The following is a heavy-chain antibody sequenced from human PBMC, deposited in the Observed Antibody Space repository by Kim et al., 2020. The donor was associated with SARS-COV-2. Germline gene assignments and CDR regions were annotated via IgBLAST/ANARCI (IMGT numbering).Heavy chain of an antibody. CDR2: INSDGSST. CDR3: ARGRITIFGVVGGNWFDP. CDR1: GFTFSSYW. J-gene: IGHJ5*02. Sequence: GGSLRLSCAASGFTFSSYWMHWVRQAPGKGLVWVSRINSDGSSTSYADSVTGRFTISRDKAKNTLYLQMNRLGAEDTAVCYCARGRITIFGVVGGNWFDPWGQGTLVTVSS. V-gene: IGHV3-74*01. D-gene: IGHD3-3*01.